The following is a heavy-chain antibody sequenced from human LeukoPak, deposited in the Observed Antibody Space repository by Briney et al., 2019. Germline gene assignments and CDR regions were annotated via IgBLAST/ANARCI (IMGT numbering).Heavy chain of an antibody. CDR3: ARGLWGPYYFDY. J-gene: IGHJ4*02. D-gene: IGHD3-16*01. CDR2: IIPIFGTA. Sequence: GASVKVSCKASGGTFSSYAISWVRQAPGQGLEWMGGIIPIFGTANYAQKFQGRVTITADESTSTAYMELSSLRSEDTAVYYCARGLWGPYYFDYWGQGTLVTVSS. CDR1: GGTFSSYA. V-gene: IGHV1-69*13.